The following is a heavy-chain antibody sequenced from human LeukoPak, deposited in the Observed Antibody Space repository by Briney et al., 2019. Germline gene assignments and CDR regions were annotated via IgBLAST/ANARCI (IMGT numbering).Heavy chain of an antibody. CDR1: GGSISSGGYS. CDR3: ARVDYYDSSGYYDYYFDY. Sequence: SQTLSLTCAVSGGSISSGGYSWSWIRQPPGKGLEWIGYIYHSGSTFYNPSLKSRVTISVDRSKNQFSLKLSSVTAADTAVYYCARVDYYDSSGYYDYYFDYWGQGTLVTVSS. D-gene: IGHD3-22*01. V-gene: IGHV4-30-2*01. J-gene: IGHJ4*02. CDR2: IYHSGST.